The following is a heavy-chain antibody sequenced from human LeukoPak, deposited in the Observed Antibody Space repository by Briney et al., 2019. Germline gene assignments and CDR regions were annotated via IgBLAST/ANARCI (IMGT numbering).Heavy chain of an antibody. Sequence: ESGPTLVKPTQTLTLTCTFSGFSLSTSGVGVGWIRQPPGKALEWLALIYWDDDKRYSPSLKTRLTITKDTSKNQVVLTMTNMDPVDTATYYCAHRHHSTMVRGVGDWFDPWGQGTLVTVSS. J-gene: IGHJ5*02. CDR2: IYWDDDK. CDR3: AHRHHSTMVRGVGDWFDP. V-gene: IGHV2-5*02. CDR1: GFSLSTSGVG. D-gene: IGHD3-10*01.